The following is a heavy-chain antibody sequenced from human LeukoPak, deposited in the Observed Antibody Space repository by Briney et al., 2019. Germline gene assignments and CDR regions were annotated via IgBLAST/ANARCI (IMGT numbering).Heavy chain of an antibody. Sequence: PSETLSLTCTVSGGSISTDLYYWTWIRQPAGKGLEWIGRIYSNGWTDYNPPLKSRVSISIDTSKNHFSLKMSLATAADTALYYCAGGSGWNSFDPWGQGTLVTVSS. V-gene: IGHV4-61*02. CDR1: GGSISTDLYY. D-gene: IGHD6-19*01. CDR3: AGGSGWNSFDP. CDR2: IYSNGWT. J-gene: IGHJ5*02.